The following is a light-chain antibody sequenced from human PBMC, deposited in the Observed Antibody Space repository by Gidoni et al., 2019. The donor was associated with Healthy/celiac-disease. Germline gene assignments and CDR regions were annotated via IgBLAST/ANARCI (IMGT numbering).Light chain of an antibody. CDR2: WAS. J-gene: IGKJ1*01. V-gene: IGKV4-1*01. Sequence: DIVMTQSPDSLAVSLGERATINCKSSQSVLYSPNNKNYLAWYQQKPGQPPKLLIYWASTRESGVPDRFSGSGSGTDFTLTISSLQAEDVAVYYCQQYYSTPPTFGQGTKVEIK. CDR3: QQYYSTPPT. CDR1: QSVLYSPNNKNY.